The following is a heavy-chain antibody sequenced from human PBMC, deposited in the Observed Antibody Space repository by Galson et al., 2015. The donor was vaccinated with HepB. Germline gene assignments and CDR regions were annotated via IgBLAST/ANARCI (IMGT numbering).Heavy chain of an antibody. CDR3: ARVEVVVVPAATSYYYYYYMDV. CDR1: GYTFTRYA. J-gene: IGHJ6*03. Sequence: SVKVSCKASGYTFTRYAMHWVRQAPGQRLEWMGWINAGNGNTKYSQKFQGRVTITRDTSASTAYMELSSLRSEDTAVYYCARVEVVVVPAATSYYYYYYMDVWGKGTTVTVSS. D-gene: IGHD2-2*01. CDR2: INAGNGNT. V-gene: IGHV1-3*01.